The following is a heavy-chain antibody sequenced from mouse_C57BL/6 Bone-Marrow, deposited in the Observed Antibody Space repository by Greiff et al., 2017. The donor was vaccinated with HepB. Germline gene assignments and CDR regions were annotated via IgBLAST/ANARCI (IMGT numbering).Heavy chain of an antibody. CDR3: TRSLITTVVATLDY. Sequence: VQLKESGTVLARPGASVKMSCKTSGYTFTSYWMHWVKQRPGQGLEWIGAIYPGNSDTSYNQKFKGKAKLTAVTSASTAYMELSSLQNEDSAVYYGTRSLITTVVATLDYWGQGTTLTVSS. J-gene: IGHJ2*01. D-gene: IGHD1-1*01. CDR2: IYPGNSDT. CDR1: GYTFTSYW. V-gene: IGHV1-5*01.